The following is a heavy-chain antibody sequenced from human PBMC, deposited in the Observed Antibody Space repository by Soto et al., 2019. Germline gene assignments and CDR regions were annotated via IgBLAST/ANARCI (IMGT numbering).Heavy chain of an antibody. Sequence: QLQLQESGSGLVQPSPTLSLTCAVSGGSISSGGYSSSWIRQPPGRGLAWIGYISHRGRTYYNPSLKSRVTLSVDRSKKQLSLKLSSVTAADTAVYYCARKYYYDSSGYYTYYFDYWGQRTLVTVS. D-gene: IGHD3-22*01. CDR1: GGSISSGGYS. CDR3: ARKYYYDSSGYYTYYFDY. J-gene: IGHJ4*02. CDR2: ISHRGRT. V-gene: IGHV4-30-2*01.